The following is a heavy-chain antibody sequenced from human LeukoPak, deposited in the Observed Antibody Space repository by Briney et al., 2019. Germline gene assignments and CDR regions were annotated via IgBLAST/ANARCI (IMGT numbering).Heavy chain of an antibody. V-gene: IGHV1-46*01. J-gene: IGHJ3*02. CDR2: IDPSAGST. CDR3: ARDAYYNYGAFGI. Sequence: ASVTVSCKASGYTFTSYYLHWVRQAPGQELEGMGIIDPSAGSTTYAQKFQGRVTMTRDTSTSTVYMDLSSLRSEDAAVYYCARDAYYNYGAFGIWGQGSMVTVSS. CDR1: GYTFTSYY. D-gene: IGHD5-24*01.